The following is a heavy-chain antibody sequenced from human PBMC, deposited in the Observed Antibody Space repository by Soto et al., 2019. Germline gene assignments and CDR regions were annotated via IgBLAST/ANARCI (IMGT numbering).Heavy chain of an antibody. CDR3: AREYSSGWSKD. CDR2: IIPIFPTP. CDR1: GGTFRSSA. Sequence: QVQLVQSGAEVKKPGSSVKLSCKASGGTFRSSAISWVRQAPGQGLEWMGGIIPIFPTPDYAQKFQERVTITADESASTAYMELSSLTSEDTAVYYCAREYSSGWSKDWGQGTLVTVSS. J-gene: IGHJ4*02. V-gene: IGHV1-69*12. D-gene: IGHD6-19*01.